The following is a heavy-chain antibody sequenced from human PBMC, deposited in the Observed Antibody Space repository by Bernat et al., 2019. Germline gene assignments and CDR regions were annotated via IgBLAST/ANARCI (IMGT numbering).Heavy chain of an antibody. CDR1: GFTFKNYG. CDR2: IWDDGSKK. D-gene: IGHD6-13*01. CDR3: AGDRRSRVYDF. V-gene: IGHV3-33*01. Sequence: QVQLVESGGGVVQSGRSLRLSCAGSGFTFKNYGMHWVRQAPGKGLEWVAVIWDDGSKKYYADSVKGRFTISRDNSKNMLYLQMNSLRIEDTAVYYCAGDRRSRVYDFWGQGTLFTVSS. J-gene: IGHJ4*02.